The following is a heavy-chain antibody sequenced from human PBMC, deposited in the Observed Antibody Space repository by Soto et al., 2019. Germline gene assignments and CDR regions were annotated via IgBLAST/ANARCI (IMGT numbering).Heavy chain of an antibody. CDR1: GYSFTGLD. V-gene: IGHV1-8*01. CDR2: MQPSSGRT. D-gene: IGHD1-26*01. Sequence: QVQLVPSGAEVREPGASVKVSCKASGYSFTGLDINWVRQTTGQGLEWMGWMQPSSGRTGYAQKFQGRVTMTRDTSINTAYMELSSLTSDDTAFYYCGRGVTAGVDYWGQGTLVTVSS. J-gene: IGHJ4*02. CDR3: GRGVTAGVDY.